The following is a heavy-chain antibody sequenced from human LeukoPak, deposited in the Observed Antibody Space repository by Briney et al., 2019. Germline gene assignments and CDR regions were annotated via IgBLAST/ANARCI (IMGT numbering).Heavy chain of an antibody. V-gene: IGHV3-74*01. J-gene: IGHJ4*02. CDR1: GFSISNYW. Sequence: GRSLRLSCAVSGFSISNYWMHWVRQAPGKGLVWVSRITNDGSVTVYADSVRGRFTISRDNAKNTLYLQMNSLRAEDTAVYYCARLKADTSGDYWGQGTLVTVSS. CDR2: ITNDGSVT. CDR3: ARLKADTSGDY. D-gene: IGHD3-10*01.